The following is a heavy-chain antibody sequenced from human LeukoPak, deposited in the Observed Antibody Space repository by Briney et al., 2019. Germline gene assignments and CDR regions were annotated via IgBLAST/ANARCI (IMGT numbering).Heavy chain of an antibody. CDR2: INPKSGGT. J-gene: IGHJ3*02. D-gene: IGHD6-13*01. CDR1: GYTFTGYY. CDR3: ARPRSSWYSDAFDI. V-gene: IGHV1-2*02. Sequence: ASVKVSCKASGYTFTGYYIHWVRQAPGQGLEWMGWINPKSGGTNYAQKFQGSVTMSRDTSISTAYMELRRLRSGDTAVYYCARPRSSWYSDAFDIWGQGTMVTVSS.